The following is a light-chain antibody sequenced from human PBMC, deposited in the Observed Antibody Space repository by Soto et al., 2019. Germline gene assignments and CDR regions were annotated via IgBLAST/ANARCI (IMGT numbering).Light chain of an antibody. CDR2: DAS. Sequence: AIHLTQSPSSLSASVGDRVTIPCRASQGISSALAWYQQKSGKAPKLLIYDASRLESGVPSRFSGSGSGTDFTLTISSLQPEDCATYYCQQFNNYPLTFGGGTKVDIK. J-gene: IGKJ4*01. V-gene: IGKV1D-13*01. CDR3: QQFNNYPLT. CDR1: QGISSA.